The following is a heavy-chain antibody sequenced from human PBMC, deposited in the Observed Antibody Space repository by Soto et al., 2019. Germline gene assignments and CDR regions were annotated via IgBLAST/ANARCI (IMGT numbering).Heavy chain of an antibody. D-gene: IGHD5-12*01. CDR1: GGSISSGGYY. V-gene: IGHV4-31*03. Sequence: QVQLQESGPGLVKPSQTLSLTCTVSGGSISSGGYYWSWIRQHPGKGLEWIGYIYYSGSTYYNPSLKSRVTISVDTSKNQFALKLSSVTAADTAVYYCARGDVVAKDFDYWGQGTLVTVSS. J-gene: IGHJ4*02. CDR3: ARGDVVAKDFDY. CDR2: IYYSGST.